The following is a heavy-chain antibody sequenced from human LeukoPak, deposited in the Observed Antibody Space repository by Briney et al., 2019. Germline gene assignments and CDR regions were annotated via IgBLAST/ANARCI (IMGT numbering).Heavy chain of an antibody. V-gene: IGHV1-18*04. D-gene: IGHD4/OR15-4a*01. CDR3: AKDIDYVVDY. CDR1: GYAFTTYG. CDR2: INTDYQNA. J-gene: IGHJ4*02. Sequence: ASVKVSCKTSGYAFTTYGLSWVRQAPGQGLEWMGWINTDYQNAENAEQFQGRVTMTTDTSTNTAYLELRSLKSDDTAVYYCAKDIDYVVDYWGQGTLVTVSS.